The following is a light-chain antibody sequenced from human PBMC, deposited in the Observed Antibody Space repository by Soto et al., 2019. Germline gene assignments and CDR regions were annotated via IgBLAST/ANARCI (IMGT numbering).Light chain of an antibody. CDR1: QSVTSSY. CDR3: QQYGSSLTWT. J-gene: IGKJ5*01. Sequence: IVLTQSPGTLSLSAGERATLSCRASQSVTSSYSAWYQQRPGQAPRLLIYGASSRATGIPDRFSGSGSGTDFTLTISRLEPEDFAVYYCQQYGSSLTWTFGQGTRLEIK. CDR2: GAS. V-gene: IGKV3-20*01.